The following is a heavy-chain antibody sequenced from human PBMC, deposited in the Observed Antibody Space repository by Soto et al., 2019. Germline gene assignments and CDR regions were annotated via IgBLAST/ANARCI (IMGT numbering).Heavy chain of an antibody. CDR3: AKAVGQYLFFFNH. D-gene: IGHD3-10*01. Sequence: GGSLRLSCAASGFTFSSYAMSWVRQAPGKGLEWVAAISGSGDGTYYADSVEGRFTISKDISKNTLDLQLNSLRAEDSAVYYCAKAVGQYLFFFNHWGQGTVVTVSS. V-gene: IGHV3-23*01. J-gene: IGHJ1*01. CDR1: GFTFSSYA. CDR2: ISGSGDGT.